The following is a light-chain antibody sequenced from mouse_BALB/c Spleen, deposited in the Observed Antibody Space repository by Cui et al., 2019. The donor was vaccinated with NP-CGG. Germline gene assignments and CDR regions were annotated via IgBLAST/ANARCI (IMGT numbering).Light chain of an antibody. V-gene: IGLV1*01. CDR1: TGAVTTNNY. CDR3: ALWYSNHWV. J-gene: IGLJ1*01. Sequence: QAVVTQESALTTSPGETVTLTCRSSTGAVTTNNYANWVQEKPDPLFTGLIGGTNNRAPGVSARFSGSLIGDKAALTITGAQTEDEAIYFCALWYSNHWVFGGGTKLTVL. CDR2: GTN.